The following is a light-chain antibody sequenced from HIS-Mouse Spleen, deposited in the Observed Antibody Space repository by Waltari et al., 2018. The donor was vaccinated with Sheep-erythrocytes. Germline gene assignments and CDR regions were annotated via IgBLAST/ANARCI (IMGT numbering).Light chain of an antibody. CDR1: KLWDKY. CDR3: QAWDSSTAWV. Sequence: SYELTQPPSVSVSPGQTASITCSGDKLWDKYACWYQQKPGQSPVLVIYQDSKRPAGIRRRFSGSNSGNTATLTISGTQAMDEADYYCQAWDSSTAWVFGGGTKLTVL. J-gene: IGLJ3*02. V-gene: IGLV3-1*01. CDR2: QDS.